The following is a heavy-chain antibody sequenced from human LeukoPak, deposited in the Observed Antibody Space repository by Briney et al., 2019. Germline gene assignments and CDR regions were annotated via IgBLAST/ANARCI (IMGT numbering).Heavy chain of an antibody. D-gene: IGHD6-13*01. CDR1: GGSISSGTYY. V-gene: IGHV4-61*02. CDR3: AREGYSSSSPAFDY. J-gene: IGHJ4*02. CDR2: IYTSGST. Sequence: SETLSLTCTVSGGSISSGTYYWNWIRQPAGKGLEWIGRIYTSGSTNYNPSLKSRLTISVDTPKNQFSLKLSSVTAADTAVYYCAREGYSSSSPAFDYWGQGTLVTVSS.